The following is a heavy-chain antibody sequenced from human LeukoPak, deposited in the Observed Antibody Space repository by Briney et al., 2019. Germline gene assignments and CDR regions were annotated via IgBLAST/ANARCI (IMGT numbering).Heavy chain of an antibody. CDR3: ARRGSGGSHDY. D-gene: IGHD2-15*01. Sequence: SETLSLTCAVYGGSFSGYYWSWIRQPPGKGLEWIGEINHCGSTNYNPSLKSRVTISVDTSKNQFSLKLSSVTAADTAVYYCARRGSGGSHDYWGQGTLVTVSS. CDR1: GGSFSGYY. J-gene: IGHJ4*02. CDR2: INHCGST. V-gene: IGHV4-34*01.